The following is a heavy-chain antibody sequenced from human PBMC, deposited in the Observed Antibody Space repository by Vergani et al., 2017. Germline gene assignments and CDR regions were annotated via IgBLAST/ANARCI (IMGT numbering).Heavy chain of an antibody. CDR3: ARDLTVGYCSGGSCS. D-gene: IGHD2-15*01. J-gene: IGHJ4*02. V-gene: IGHV3-21*01. Sequence: EVHLVESGGGLVQPGGSLRLSCAASGFTFSSYSMNWVRQAPGKGLEWVSSISSSSSYIYYADSVKGRFTISRDNAKNSLYLQMNSLRAEDTAVYYCARDLTVGYCSGGSCSWGQGTLVTVSS. CDR1: GFTFSSYS. CDR2: ISSSSSYI.